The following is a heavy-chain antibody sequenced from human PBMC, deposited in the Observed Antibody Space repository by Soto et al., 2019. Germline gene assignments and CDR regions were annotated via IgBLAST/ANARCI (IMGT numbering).Heavy chain of an antibody. J-gene: IGHJ6*02. CDR2: IYYSGST. Sequence: PSETLSLTCTVSGGSISSGGYYWSWIRQHPGKGLEWIGYIYYSGSTYYNPSLKSRVTISVDTSKNQFSLKLSSVTAADTAVYYCARDSGDSSGYYPPGYYYYGMDVWGQGATVTVSS. D-gene: IGHD3-22*01. V-gene: IGHV4-31*03. CDR1: GGSISSGGYY. CDR3: ARDSGDSSGYYPPGYYYYGMDV.